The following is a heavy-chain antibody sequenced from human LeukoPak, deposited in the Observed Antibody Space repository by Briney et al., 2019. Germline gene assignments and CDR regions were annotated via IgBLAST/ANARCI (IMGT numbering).Heavy chain of an antibody. CDR3: ATATRRYCTNGVCYTGPGGLVYYYGMDV. CDR2: FDPEDGET. V-gene: IGHV1-24*01. CDR1: GYTLTELS. Sequence: ASVKVSCKVSGYTLTELSMHWVRQAPGKGLEWMGGFDPEDGETIYAQKFQGRVTMTEDTSTDTAYMELSSRRSEDTALYYCATATRRYCTNGVCYTGPGGLVYYYGMDVWGQGTTVTVSS. J-gene: IGHJ6*02. D-gene: IGHD2-8*01.